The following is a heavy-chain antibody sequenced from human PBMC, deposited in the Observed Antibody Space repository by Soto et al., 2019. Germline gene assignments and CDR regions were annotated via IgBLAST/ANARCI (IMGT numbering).Heavy chain of an antibody. J-gene: IGHJ4*02. CDR1: GFTFTRYS. Sequence: WGSLILSGAASGFTFTRYSMNWVRQAPGKGLEWVSSISSTTNYIYYGDDMKGRFTISRDNAKNSLYLEMNSLRAEDTAVYYCARESEDLTSNFDYWGQGTLVTVSS. CDR2: ISSTTNYI. CDR3: ARESEDLTSNFDY. V-gene: IGHV3-21*06.